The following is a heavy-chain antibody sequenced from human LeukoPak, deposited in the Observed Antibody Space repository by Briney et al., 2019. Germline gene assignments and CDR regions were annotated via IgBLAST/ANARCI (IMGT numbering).Heavy chain of an antibody. CDR1: GYTFTGYY. Sequence: ASVKVSCKASGYTFTGYYMYWVRQAPGQGLEWMGWINPNSGGTNYAQKFQGRVTMTRDTSISTAYMELSRLRSDDTAVYYCAREALYYYYGMDVWGQGTTVTVSS. CDR3: AREALYYYYGMDV. CDR2: INPNSGGT. V-gene: IGHV1-2*02. J-gene: IGHJ6*02.